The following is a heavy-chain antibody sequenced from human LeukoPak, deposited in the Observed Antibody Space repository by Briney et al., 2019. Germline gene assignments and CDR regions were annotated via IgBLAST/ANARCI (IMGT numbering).Heavy chain of an antibody. D-gene: IGHD6-13*01. Sequence: PSETLSLTCTVSGYSISSGYYWGWIRQPPGKGLEWIGSIYHSGSTYYNPSLKSRVTTSVDTSKNQFSLKLSSVTAADTAVYYCARADYSSTWSHDYYYMDVWGKGTTVTVSS. CDR2: IYHSGST. CDR1: GYSISSGYY. CDR3: ARADYSSTWSHDYYYMDV. J-gene: IGHJ6*03. V-gene: IGHV4-38-2*02.